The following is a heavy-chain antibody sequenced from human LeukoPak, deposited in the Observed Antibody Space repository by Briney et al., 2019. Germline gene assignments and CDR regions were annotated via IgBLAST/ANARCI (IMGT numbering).Heavy chain of an antibody. J-gene: IGHJ4*02. V-gene: IGHV1-69*05. CDR3: ARGPAYSSSSAPFDY. Sequence: SVKVSCKASGGTFSSYAISWVRQAPGRGLEWMGGIIPIFGTANYAQKFQGRVTITTDEPTSTAYMELSSLRSEDTAVYYCARGPAYSSSSAPFDYWGQGTLVTVSS. D-gene: IGHD6-6*01. CDR2: IIPIFGTA. CDR1: GGTFSSYA.